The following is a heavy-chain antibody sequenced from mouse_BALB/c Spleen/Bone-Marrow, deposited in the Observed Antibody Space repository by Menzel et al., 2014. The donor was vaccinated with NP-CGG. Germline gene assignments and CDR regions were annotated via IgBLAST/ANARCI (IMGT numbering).Heavy chain of an antibody. Sequence: DVQLVESGAELVKPGASVKLSCTASVFNIKDTYMHWVKQRPEQGLEWIGRIDPANGNTKYDPKFQGKATITADTSSNTAYLQLSNLTSEDTAVYYCANYYYGSSLFAYWGQGTLVTVSA. CDR1: VFNIKDTY. V-gene: IGHV14-3*02. J-gene: IGHJ3*01. CDR2: IDPANGNT. CDR3: ANYYYGSSLFAY. D-gene: IGHD1-1*01.